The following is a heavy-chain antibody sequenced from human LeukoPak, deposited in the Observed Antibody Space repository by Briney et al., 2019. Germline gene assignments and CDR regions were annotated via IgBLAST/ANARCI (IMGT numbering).Heavy chain of an antibody. CDR3: ARGPSVTMIVVVLHPFDI. CDR2: INHSGST. D-gene: IGHD3-22*01. J-gene: IGHJ3*02. V-gene: IGHV4-34*01. Sequence: SETLSLTCTVSGGSISSYYWSWIRQPPGKGLEWIGEINHSGSTNYNPSLKSRVTISVDTSKNQFSLKLSSVTAADTAVYYCARGPSVTMIVVVLHPFDIWGQGTMVTVSS. CDR1: GGSISSYY.